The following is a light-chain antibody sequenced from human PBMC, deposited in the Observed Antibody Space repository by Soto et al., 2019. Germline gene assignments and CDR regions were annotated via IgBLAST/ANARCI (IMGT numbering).Light chain of an antibody. V-gene: IGKV3-11*01. Sequence: EIVLTQSPATLSLSPGERATLSCRASQSVGSKLAWYQQKAGQAPKLLIYDASNRATGIPARFSGSGSGTDFTLTISSLDPEDFAVYYCQQRSNSFTFGPGTKVDIQ. CDR2: DAS. J-gene: IGKJ3*01. CDR1: QSVGSK. CDR3: QQRSNSFT.